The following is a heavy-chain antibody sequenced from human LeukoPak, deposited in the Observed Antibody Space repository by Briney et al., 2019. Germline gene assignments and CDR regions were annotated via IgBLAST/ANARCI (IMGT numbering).Heavy chain of an antibody. D-gene: IGHD2-2*02. J-gene: IGHJ4*02. CDR2: SGPSGGTR. Sequence: PGGSLRLSCEGSGFMFGKHGLIWVRQAPGKGLDWLSFSGPSGGTRLYADSVKGRFTISRDNAKNSLYLQMNSLRAEDTAVYYCARDQLYCGGPTCYRTGDDSWGQGTLVTVSS. CDR1: GFMFGKHG. CDR3: ARDQLYCGGPTCYRTGDDS. V-gene: IGHV3-48*04.